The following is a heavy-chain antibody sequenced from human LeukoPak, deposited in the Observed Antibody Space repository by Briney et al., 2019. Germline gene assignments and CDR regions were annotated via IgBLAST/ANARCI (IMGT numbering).Heavy chain of an antibody. V-gene: IGHV3-9*01. CDR3: AKVRRYSSGWYGDY. CDR2: ISWNSGSI. CDR1: GFTFDDYA. J-gene: IGHJ4*02. Sequence: PGRSLRLSCAASGFTFDDYAMHWVRQAPGKGLEWVSGISWNSGSIGYADSVKGRFTISRDNSKNTLYLQMNSLRAEDTAVYYCAKVRRYSSGWYGDYWGQGTLVTVSS. D-gene: IGHD6-19*01.